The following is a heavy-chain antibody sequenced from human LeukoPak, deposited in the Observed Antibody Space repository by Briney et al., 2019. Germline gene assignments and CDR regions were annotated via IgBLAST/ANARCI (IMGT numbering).Heavy chain of an antibody. Sequence: SETLSLTCTVSGGSISSGSYYWSWIRQPAGKGLEWIGRIYTSGGTNYNPSLKSRVTISVDTSKNQFSLKLSSVTAADTAVYYCAREVRGAAGKPMYYFDYWGQGTLVTVSS. J-gene: IGHJ4*02. V-gene: IGHV4-61*02. CDR1: GGSISSGSYY. CDR3: AREVRGAAGKPMYYFDY. D-gene: IGHD3-10*01. CDR2: IYTSGGT.